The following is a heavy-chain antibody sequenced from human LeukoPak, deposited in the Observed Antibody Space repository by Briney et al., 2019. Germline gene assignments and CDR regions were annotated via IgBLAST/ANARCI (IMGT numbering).Heavy chain of an antibody. CDR1: GFSFSDSY. V-gene: IGHV3-11*01. Sequence: PGGSLRLSCAASGFSFSDSYMTWIRQAPGKGLECISYISSGGSTIYYADSVKGRFTISRDNAKNSLYLQMNSLRAEDTAVYYCARVYSYGLYYFHYWGQGTLVTVSS. D-gene: IGHD5-18*01. CDR2: ISSGGSTI. CDR3: ARVYSYGLYYFHY. J-gene: IGHJ4*02.